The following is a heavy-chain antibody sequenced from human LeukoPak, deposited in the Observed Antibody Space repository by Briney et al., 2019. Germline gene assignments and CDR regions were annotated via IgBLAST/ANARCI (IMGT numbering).Heavy chain of an antibody. CDR1: GGSISSYY. CDR2: IYYSGST. J-gene: IGHJ4*02. CDR3: ARVAYYGSGSYYRIYYYFDY. V-gene: IGHV4-59*08. Sequence: SETLSLTCTVSGGSISSYYWSWIRQPPGKGLEWIGDIYYSGSTNYNPSRKSRVTMSLDTSKNQFSLKLSSVTAADTAVYYCARVAYYGSGSYYRIYYYFDYWGQGTLVTVPS. D-gene: IGHD3-10*01.